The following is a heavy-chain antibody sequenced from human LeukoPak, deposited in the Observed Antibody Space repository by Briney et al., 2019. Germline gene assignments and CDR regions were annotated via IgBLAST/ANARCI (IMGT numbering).Heavy chain of an antibody. CDR1: GYSFTSYW. D-gene: IGHD2-2*02. Sequence: GESLKISWKGSGYSFTSYWIGWVRQMPGKGLERMGIIYPGDSDTRYSPSFQGQVTISADKSISTAYLQWSSLKASDTAMYYCARQGCSSTSCYKPPYYMDVWGKGTTVTVSS. CDR3: ARQGCSSTSCYKPPYYMDV. CDR2: IYPGDSDT. J-gene: IGHJ6*03. V-gene: IGHV5-51*01.